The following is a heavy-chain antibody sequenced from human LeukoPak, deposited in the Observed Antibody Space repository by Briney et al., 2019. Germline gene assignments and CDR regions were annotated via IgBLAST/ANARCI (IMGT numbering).Heavy chain of an antibody. CDR3: ARDSGGDFWSGYYYYYGMDL. CDR2: ISAYNGNT. CDR1: GYTFTSYA. Sequence: ASVKVSCKASGYTFTSYALHWVRQAPGQRLEWMGWISAYNGNTNYAQKLQGRVTMTVDTSTSTAYMELRSLRSDDTAVYYCARDSGGDFWSGYYYYYGMDLWGQGTTVTVSS. V-gene: IGHV1-18*01. D-gene: IGHD3-3*01. J-gene: IGHJ6*02.